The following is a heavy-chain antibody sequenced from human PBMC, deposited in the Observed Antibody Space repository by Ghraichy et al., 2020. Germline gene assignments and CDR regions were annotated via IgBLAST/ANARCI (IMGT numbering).Heavy chain of an antibody. V-gene: IGHV4-34*01. Sequence: ESLNISCAVYGGSFSDYYWSWIRQPPGKGLEWIGEINHSGSTSYNPSLKSRVAISVDTSRNHFSLKLSSVTAADTAVYYCARGGYWRLDPWGQGTLVTVSS. D-gene: IGHD3-22*01. CDR1: GGSFSDYY. CDR3: ARGGYWRLDP. CDR2: INHSGST. J-gene: IGHJ5*02.